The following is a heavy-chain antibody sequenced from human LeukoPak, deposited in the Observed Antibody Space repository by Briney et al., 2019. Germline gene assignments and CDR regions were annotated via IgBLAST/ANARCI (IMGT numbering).Heavy chain of an antibody. V-gene: IGHV4-34*01. CDR1: GGSFSGYY. CDR2: INHSGST. D-gene: IGHD2-2*01. CDR3: ARVASYYFDY. J-gene: IGHJ4*02. Sequence: SETLPLTCAVYGGSFSGYYWSWIRQPPGKGLEWIGEINHSGSTNYNPSLKSRVTISVDTSKNQFSLKLSSVTAADTAVYYCARVASYYFDYWGQGTLVTVSS.